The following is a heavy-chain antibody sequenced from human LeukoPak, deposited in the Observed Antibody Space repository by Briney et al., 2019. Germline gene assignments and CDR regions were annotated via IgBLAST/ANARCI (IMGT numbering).Heavy chain of an antibody. CDR1: GYSFTSNY. J-gene: IGHJ4*02. V-gene: IGHV1-46*01. CDR2: IYPRDGST. Sequence: ASVKVSCKASGYSFTSNYIHWVRQAPGQGLERMGMIYPRDGSTSYAQKFQGRVTVTRDTSTSAVHMELSGLRSEDTAVYYCARDQEAFDYWGQGTLVTVSS. CDR3: ARDQEAFDY.